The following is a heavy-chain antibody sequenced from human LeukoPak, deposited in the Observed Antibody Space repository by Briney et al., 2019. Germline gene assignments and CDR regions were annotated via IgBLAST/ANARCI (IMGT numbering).Heavy chain of an antibody. J-gene: IGHJ4*02. CDR2: VHHSGIT. CDR3: ARDGSGSWP. Sequence: SETLSLTCSVSGASITSDYWSWIRQPPGKGLEWIGYVHHSGITKYNPSLNSRVTISMDTSKNQFSLKLSSVTAADTAVYYCARDGSGSWPWGQGTLVTVSS. V-gene: IGHV4-59*12. D-gene: IGHD3-10*01. CDR1: GASITSDY.